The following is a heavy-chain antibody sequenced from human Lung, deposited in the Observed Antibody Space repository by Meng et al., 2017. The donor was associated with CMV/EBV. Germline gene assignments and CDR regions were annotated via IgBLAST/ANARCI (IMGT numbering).Heavy chain of an antibody. CDR2: IYHSGST. J-gene: IGHJ4*02. Sequence: QVQLQASGQGLVNPSGTPSLTCAVSGGSISSSNWWSWVRQPPGKGLEWIGEIYHSGSTNYNPSLKSRVTISVDKSKNQFSLKLSSVTAADTAVYYCASFPPPGKQWLVTDYWGQGTLVTVSS. V-gene: IGHV4-4*02. CDR1: GGSISSSNW. CDR3: ASFPPPGKQWLVTDY. D-gene: IGHD6-19*01.